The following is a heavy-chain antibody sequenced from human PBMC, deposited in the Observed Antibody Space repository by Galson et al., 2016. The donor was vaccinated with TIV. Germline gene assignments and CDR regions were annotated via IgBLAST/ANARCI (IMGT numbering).Heavy chain of an antibody. CDR2: ISSNSVNR. D-gene: IGHD5-18*01. CDR1: GFSFEDYG. J-gene: IGHJ6*02. CDR3: AKARGYGYGSPRDYYYGMDV. Sequence: SLRLSCAASGFSFEDYGMQWVLQIPGKGLEWVSGISSNSVNRGYADSVKGRFTIFRDNAKKSLYVQMNSLRVEDTALYYCAKARGYGYGSPRDYYYGMDVWGQGTTVTVSS. V-gene: IGHV3-9*01.